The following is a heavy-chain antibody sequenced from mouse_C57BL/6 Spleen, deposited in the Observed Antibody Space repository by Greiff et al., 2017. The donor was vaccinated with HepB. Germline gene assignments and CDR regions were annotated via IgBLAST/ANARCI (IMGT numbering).Heavy chain of an antibody. CDR2: INPNNGGT. Sequence: EVQLQQSGPELVKPGASVKISCKASGYAFSSSWMNWVKQRPGKGLEWIGDINPNNGGTIYNQKFKGKATLTVDKSSSTAYMELRSLTSEDTAVYYCARVGFSWFAYWGQGTLVTVSA. CDR3: ARVGFSWFAY. J-gene: IGHJ3*01. CDR1: GYAFSSSW. D-gene: IGHD1-1*01. V-gene: IGHV1-18*01.